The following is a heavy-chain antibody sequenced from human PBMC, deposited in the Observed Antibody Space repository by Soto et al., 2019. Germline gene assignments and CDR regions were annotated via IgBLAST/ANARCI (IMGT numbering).Heavy chain of an antibody. J-gene: IGHJ4*02. CDR3: ARGRQLTTVTSFDY. V-gene: IGHV1-69*06. CDR2: IIPIFGTA. Sequence: SVNVSCKASGGTFSSYAISWVRQAPGQGLEWMGGIIPIFGTANYAQKFHGRVTITPDKSTSTAYMELSSLRSEDTAVYYCARGRQLTTVTSFDYWGQGTLVTVSS. D-gene: IGHD4-17*01. CDR1: GGTFSSYA.